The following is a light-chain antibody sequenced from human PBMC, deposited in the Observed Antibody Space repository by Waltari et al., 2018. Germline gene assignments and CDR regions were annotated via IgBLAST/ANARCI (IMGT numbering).Light chain of an antibody. Sequence: QSALIQPASVSGSPGQSITISCTGTSSDVGGYNFVSCYQHHPGRAPKLMIYDVNKQPSGVSHRFSGSKSGDTASLTISGLLTEDEADYYCSSYAGSSIPVVFGGGTKLTVL. V-gene: IGLV2-23*02. CDR1: SSDVGGYNF. J-gene: IGLJ2*01. CDR3: SSYAGSSIPVV. CDR2: DVN.